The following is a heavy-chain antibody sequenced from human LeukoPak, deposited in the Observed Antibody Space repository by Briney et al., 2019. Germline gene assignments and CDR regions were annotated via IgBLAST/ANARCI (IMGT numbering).Heavy chain of an antibody. CDR3: AKGDSRQWLVANAPDY. CDR1: GFTFSSYG. V-gene: IGHV3-30*02. J-gene: IGHJ4*02. CDR2: IWYDGSNK. Sequence: GGSLRLSCAASGFTFSSYGVHWVRQAPGKGLEWVAVIWYDGSNKYYADSVKGRFTISRDNSKNTLYLQMNSLRAEDTAVYYCAKGDSRQWLVANAPDYWGQGTLVTVSS. D-gene: IGHD6-19*01.